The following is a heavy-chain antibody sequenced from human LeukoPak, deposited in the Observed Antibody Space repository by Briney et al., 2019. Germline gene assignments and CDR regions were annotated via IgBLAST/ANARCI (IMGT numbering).Heavy chain of an antibody. J-gene: IGHJ4*02. CDR1: GGSISSYY. CDR3: ARSYYDFWSGPDY. CDR2: IYYSGST. Sequence: TSETLSLTCTVSGGSISSYYWSWIRQPPGKGLEWIGYIYYSGSTNYNPSLKSRVTISVDTSKNQFSLKLSSVTAADTAVYYCARSYYDFWSGPDYWGQGTLVTVSS. D-gene: IGHD3-3*01. V-gene: IGHV4-59*01.